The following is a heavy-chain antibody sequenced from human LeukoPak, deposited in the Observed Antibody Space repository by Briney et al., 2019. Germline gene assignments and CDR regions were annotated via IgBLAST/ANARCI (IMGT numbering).Heavy chain of an antibody. J-gene: IGHJ4*02. CDR3: AKGGVVPAAMNY. V-gene: IGHV3-21*04. CDR2: ISSSSSYI. Sequence: GGSLRLSCAASGFTFSSYSMNWVRQAPGKGLEWVSSISSSSSYIYYADSVRGRFTISRDTSQNELYLQMDSLRAEDTAVYYCAKGGVVPAAMNYWGQGTLVTVSS. CDR1: GFTFSSYS. D-gene: IGHD2-2*01.